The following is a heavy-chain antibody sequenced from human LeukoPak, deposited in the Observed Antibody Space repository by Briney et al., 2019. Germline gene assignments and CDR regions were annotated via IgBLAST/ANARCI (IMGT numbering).Heavy chain of an antibody. CDR2: IYSGGST. V-gene: IGHV3-53*01. J-gene: IGHJ4*02. D-gene: IGHD1-26*01. Sequence: SGGSLRLSCAASGFTVSSNYMSWVRQAPGKGLEWVSVIYSGGSTYYADSVKGRFTISRDNSKNTLYLQMNSLRAEDTAVHYCARNSGRHGDYFDYWGQGTLVTVSS. CDR1: GFTVSSNY. CDR3: ARNSGRHGDYFDY.